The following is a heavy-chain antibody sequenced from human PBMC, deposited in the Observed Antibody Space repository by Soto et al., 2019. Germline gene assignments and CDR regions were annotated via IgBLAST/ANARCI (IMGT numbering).Heavy chain of an antibody. V-gene: IGHV1-8*01. CDR1: GYTFTRCD. CDR2: INPNSGNT. CDR3: ARNGDIVVVPAAMPDYYYYYYMDV. J-gene: IGHJ6*03. D-gene: IGHD2-2*01. Sequence: ASVKVCCKASGYTFTRCDINWVRQATGQGLEWMGWINPNSGNTGYAQKFQGRVTMTRNTSISTAYMELSSLRSEDTAVYYCARNGDIVVVPAAMPDYYYYYYMDVWGKGTTVTVSS.